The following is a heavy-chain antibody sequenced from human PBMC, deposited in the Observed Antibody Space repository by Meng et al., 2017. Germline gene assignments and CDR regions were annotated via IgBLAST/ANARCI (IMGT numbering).Heavy chain of an antibody. V-gene: IGHV1-2*06. CDR1: GYTFTGYY. CDR3: ARDYREYCSGGSCYYFDY. D-gene: IGHD2-15*01. Sequence: PVAYGSGVEKPGDSAKGSCKASGYTFTGYYMHWVRQAPEQGLEWMGRINPNSGGTNYAQKFQGRVTMTRDTSISTAYMELSRLRSDDTAVYYCARDYREYCSGGSCYYFDYWGQGTLVTVSS. CDR2: INPNSGGT. J-gene: IGHJ4*02.